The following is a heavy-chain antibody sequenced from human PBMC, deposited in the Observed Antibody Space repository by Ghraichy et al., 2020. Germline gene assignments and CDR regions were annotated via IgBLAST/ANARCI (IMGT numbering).Heavy chain of an antibody. V-gene: IGHV4-39*01. D-gene: IGHD1-26*01. J-gene: IGHJ5*02. CDR1: GGSVSIANYY. CDR2: IYYTGNT. CDR3: ARDSGTYIFDP. Sequence: ESLNISCTVSGGSVSIANYYWAWIRQSPGQGLESIGCIYYTGNTYYSPSLKSRVTISLDTSKNQFSLKLTSVTAADTAVYYCARDSGTYIFDPWGQGTLVTVSS.